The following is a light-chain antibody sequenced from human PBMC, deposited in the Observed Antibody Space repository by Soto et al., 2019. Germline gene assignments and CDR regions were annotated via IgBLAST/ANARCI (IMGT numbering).Light chain of an antibody. CDR1: SSDVGGYNY. CDR2: DVT. V-gene: IGLV2-14*03. J-gene: IGLJ1*01. CDR3: SSYTTSNTRQIV. Sequence: QSVLTQPASVSGSHGQSITISCTGTSSDVGGYNYVSWYQHHPGKAPKLIIYDVTNRPSGVSNPFSGSKSGNTASLTISGLQPEDEAEYYCSSYTTSNTRQIVFGTGTKLTVL.